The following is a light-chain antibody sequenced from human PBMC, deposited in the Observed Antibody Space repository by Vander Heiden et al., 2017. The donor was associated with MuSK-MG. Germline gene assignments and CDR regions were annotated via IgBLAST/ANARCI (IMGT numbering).Light chain of an antibody. CDR1: SVRTYS. CDR2: VKN. J-gene: IGLJ1*01. CDR3: TARDSSGDRSV. Sequence: SELTQDPSGTVALGQTVIITCQGDSVRTYSAGWYQQKPGQAPLLLSYVKNNRPSAIPDRFPGSTSANKASLHISGTQAEDEVYYYCTARDSSGDRSVFGTGTTVTVL. V-gene: IGLV3-19*01.